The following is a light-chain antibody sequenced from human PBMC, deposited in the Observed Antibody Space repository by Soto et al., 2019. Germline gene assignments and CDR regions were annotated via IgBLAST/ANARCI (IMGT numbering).Light chain of an antibody. CDR3: QQYNNLVT. V-gene: IGKV3D-15*01. CDR2: GAS. CDR1: QTISSW. Sequence: MTQNHSTLSGSVGDRVTITCRASQTISSWLAWHQQKPGQTPRLLIYGASTRATGIPARFSGSGSGTEFTLTISSLQSEDFAVYHCQQYNNLVTFGGGTKVDI. J-gene: IGKJ4*01.